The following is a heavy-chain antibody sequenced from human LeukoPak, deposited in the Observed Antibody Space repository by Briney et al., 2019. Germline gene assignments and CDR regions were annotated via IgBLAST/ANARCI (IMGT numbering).Heavy chain of an antibody. CDR1: GFTFSSYA. CDR3: ARFLGGYYYDSSGYIDY. V-gene: IGHV3-30*14. D-gene: IGHD3-22*01. Sequence: GSLRLSCAASGFTFSSYAMHWVRQAPGKGLEWVAVISYDGSNRYYADSVKGRFTISRDNSKNTLYLQMGSLRAEDMAVYYCARFLGGYYYDSSGYIDYWGQGTLVTVSS. J-gene: IGHJ4*02. CDR2: ISYDGSNR.